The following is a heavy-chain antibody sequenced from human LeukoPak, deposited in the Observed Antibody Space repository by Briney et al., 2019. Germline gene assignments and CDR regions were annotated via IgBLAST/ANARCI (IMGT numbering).Heavy chain of an antibody. CDR1: GFAFSSYW. J-gene: IGHJ4*02. V-gene: IGHV3-7*04. CDR2: IKQDGSEK. Sequence: GGSLRLSCAASGFAFSSYWMTWVRQAPGKGLEWVANIKQDGSEKYCVDSVKGRLTISRDNAKSSLYLQMNSLRAEDTAVYYCARGRYFFDYWGQGTLVSVSS. CDR3: ARGRYFFDY.